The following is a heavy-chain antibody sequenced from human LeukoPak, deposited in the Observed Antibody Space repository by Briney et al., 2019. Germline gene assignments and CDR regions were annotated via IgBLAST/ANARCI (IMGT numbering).Heavy chain of an antibody. V-gene: IGHV4-4*07. Sequence: SETLSLTCSVSGGSISSYSWTWIRQPAGKGLEWIGRIYATGSTNFNPSLKSRVTMSVDTSKSQFSLNLSSVTAADTTVYYCARAPAGSSKYEYWGQGILVTVSS. CDR3: ARAPAGSSKYEY. J-gene: IGHJ4*02. D-gene: IGHD6-13*01. CDR1: GGSISSYS. CDR2: IYATGST.